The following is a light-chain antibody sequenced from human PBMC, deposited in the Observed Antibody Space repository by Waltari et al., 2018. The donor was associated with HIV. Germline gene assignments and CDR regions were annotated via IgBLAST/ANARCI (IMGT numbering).Light chain of an antibody. CDR2: EVN. CDR3: SSYVHYNKLL. J-gene: IGLJ3*02. Sequence: QSALTQPPSASGSLGQSVTISCTGTSSDVDSYNYVSWYQQPPGKAHKLLFYEVNGRPLGVPDRFSGSKSGNTASLAVSGLQAEDDVFYSCSSYVHYNKLLFGGGTKVTVL. V-gene: IGLV2-8*01. CDR1: SSDVDSYNY.